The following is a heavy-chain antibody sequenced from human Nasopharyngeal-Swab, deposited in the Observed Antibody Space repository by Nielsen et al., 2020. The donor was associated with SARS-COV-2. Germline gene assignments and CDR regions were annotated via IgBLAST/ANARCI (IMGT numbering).Heavy chain of an antibody. Sequence: GGSLRLSCTISGFTFSDYYMSWIRQAPGKGLEWVSVISSISGRTKYYADSVKGRFTISRDNAKNSVYLTLNSLRPEDTAVYYCAREAAKDYGGYLDYWGQGTLVTVSS. J-gene: IGHJ4*02. D-gene: IGHD4-23*01. CDR3: AREAAKDYGGYLDY. CDR1: GFTFSDYY. CDR2: ISSISGRTK. V-gene: IGHV3-11*01.